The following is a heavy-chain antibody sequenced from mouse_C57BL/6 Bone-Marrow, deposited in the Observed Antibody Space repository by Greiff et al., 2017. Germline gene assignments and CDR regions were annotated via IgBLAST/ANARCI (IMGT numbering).Heavy chain of an antibody. CDR2: IWGGGST. J-gene: IGHJ4*01. Sequence: VKLMESGPGLVAPSQSLSITCTVSGFSLTSYGVDWVRQPPGTGLEWLGVIWGGGSTNYNSAPMSRLSIRKDNSKSQVFLKMNSLQTDDTAMYYCAKQGYGESPYAMDYWGQGTSVTVSS. CDR3: AKQGYGESPYAMDY. V-gene: IGHV2-9*01. D-gene: IGHD1-1*02. CDR1: GFSLTSYG.